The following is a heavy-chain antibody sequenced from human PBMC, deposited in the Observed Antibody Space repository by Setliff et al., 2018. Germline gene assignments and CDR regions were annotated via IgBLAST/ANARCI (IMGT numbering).Heavy chain of an antibody. CDR1: DDSFTSSRYY. D-gene: IGHD2-15*01. CDR3: VRPGGTTVVARHFDY. Sequence: ASETLSLTCTVSDDSFTSSRYYWGWTRQAPGSGLEWIGSISYSGTPYYNASVESRVTISIDTSRNQFSLELRSVTVADTATYYCVRPGGTTVVARHFDYWGSGILVTVSS. CDR2: ISYSGTP. V-gene: IGHV4-39*01. J-gene: IGHJ4*01.